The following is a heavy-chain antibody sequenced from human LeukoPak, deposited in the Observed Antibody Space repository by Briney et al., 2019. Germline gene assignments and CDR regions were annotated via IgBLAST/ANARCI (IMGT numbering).Heavy chain of an antibody. CDR2: IKSDGSEE. CDR1: GFIISSYW. Sequence: GGSLRLSCATSGFIISSYWMCWVRQAPGKGLEWVANIKSDGSEEYYGYSVKSRFNISRDNAKNSLYLQMNSLRVEDTAVYYCARGDLWLGHWGQGSLVTVSS. V-gene: IGHV3-7*01. D-gene: IGHD3-10*01. CDR3: ARGDLWLGH. J-gene: IGHJ4*02.